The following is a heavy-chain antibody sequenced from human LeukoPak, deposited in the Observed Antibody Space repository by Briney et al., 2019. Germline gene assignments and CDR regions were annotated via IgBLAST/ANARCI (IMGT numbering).Heavy chain of an antibody. CDR3: AKDDDTSGHYSYFQD. Sequence: PGGSLRLSCAASGFTFRNYGMQWAGQAPGKGMEGVAVIWADGNKTYYADSVKGRFTVSRDTLKNTLYLQMDSLRAEDTAVYYCAKDDDTSGHYSYFQDWGQGTLVTVYS. V-gene: IGHV3-33*06. CDR1: GFTFRNYG. CDR2: IWADGNKT. J-gene: IGHJ1*01. D-gene: IGHD3-22*01.